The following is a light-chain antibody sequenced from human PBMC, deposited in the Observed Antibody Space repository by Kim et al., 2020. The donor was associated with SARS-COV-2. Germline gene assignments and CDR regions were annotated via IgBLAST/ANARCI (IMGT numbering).Light chain of an antibody. CDR3: QQYYVSPLT. J-gene: IGKJ4*01. CDR1: QSVLHRSNNKNY. V-gene: IGKV4-1*01. CDR2: WAS. Sequence: DNVMTQSPDSLAVSLGERATINCKSSQSVLHRSNNKNYLAWYQKKPRQPPKLLIYWASTRESGVPDRFSGSGSGTDFTLTISSLQAEDVAIYYCQQYYVSPLTFGGGTKVEIK.